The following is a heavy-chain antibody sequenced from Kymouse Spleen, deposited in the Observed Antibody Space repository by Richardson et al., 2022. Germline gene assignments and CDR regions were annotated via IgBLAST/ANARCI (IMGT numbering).Heavy chain of an antibody. D-gene: IGHD6-6*01. CDR3: ARDQIAARPGYYYYGMDV. Sequence: QVQLQESGPGLVKPSGTLSLTCAVSGGSISSSNWWSWVRQPPGKGLEWIGEIYHSGSTNYNPSLKSRVTISVDKSKNQFSLKLSSVTAADTAVYYCARDQIAARPGYYYYGMDVWGQGTTVTVSS. CDR1: GGSISSSNW. J-gene: IGHJ6*02. V-gene: IGHV4-4*02. CDR2: IYHSGST.